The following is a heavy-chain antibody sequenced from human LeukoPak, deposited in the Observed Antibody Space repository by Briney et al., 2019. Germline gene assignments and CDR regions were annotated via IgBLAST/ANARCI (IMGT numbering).Heavy chain of an antibody. CDR3: ARTRDAYSPFDY. CDR1: GGSISAYY. J-gene: IGHJ4*02. D-gene: IGHD5-24*01. V-gene: IGHV4-4*07. Sequence: SETLSLTCSVSGGSISAYYWNWIRQPAGKGLEWIGRIYASGTTNYNPSLKSRVIMSVDRSRNQFSLSLSSVTAAGTAVYYCARTRDAYSPFDYWGQGTLVTVSS. CDR2: IYASGTT.